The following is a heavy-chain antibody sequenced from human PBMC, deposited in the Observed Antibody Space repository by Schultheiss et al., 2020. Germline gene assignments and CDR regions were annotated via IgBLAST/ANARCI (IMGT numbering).Heavy chain of an antibody. CDR2: INSDGSST. D-gene: IGHD6-13*01. J-gene: IGHJ5*02. V-gene: IGHV3-74*01. Sequence: GGSLRLSCAASGFTFSSYWMHWVRQAPGKGLVWVSRINSDGSSTSYADSVKGRFTISRDNAKNTLYLQMTGLRVEDTAVYYCARGTLRGIASSGTNWFDPWGQGTLVTVSS. CDR3: ARGTLRGIASSGTNWFDP. CDR1: GFTFSSYW.